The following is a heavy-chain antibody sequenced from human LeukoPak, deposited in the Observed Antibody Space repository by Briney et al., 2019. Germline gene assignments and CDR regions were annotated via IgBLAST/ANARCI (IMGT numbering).Heavy chain of an antibody. Sequence: ASVKVSCKASGYTFTGYYMHWVRQAPGQGLEWMGWINPNSGGTNYAQKFQGRVTMTRDTSISTAYMELSRLRFDDTAVYYCARVGYYYDSSGYYYGYWGQGTLVTVSS. CDR1: GYTFTGYY. J-gene: IGHJ4*02. D-gene: IGHD3-22*01. CDR3: ARVGYYYDSSGYYYGY. V-gene: IGHV1-2*02. CDR2: INPNSGGT.